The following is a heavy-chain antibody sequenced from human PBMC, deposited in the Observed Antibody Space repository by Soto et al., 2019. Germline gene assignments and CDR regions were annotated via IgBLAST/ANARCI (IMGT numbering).Heavy chain of an antibody. J-gene: IGHJ4*02. Sequence: PSETLSLTCGVSVGSIINYNWNWMRQSSGKGLEWIGRIYSSGRTNYNPSLKSRVTISVDTSKNQISLRLTSMTAADTAIYYCAKYRRTDAEGYRLDFWGPGTLVTVSS. D-gene: IGHD5-12*01. CDR1: VGSIINYN. V-gene: IGHV4-59*10. CDR3: AKYRRTDAEGYRLDF. CDR2: IYSSGRT.